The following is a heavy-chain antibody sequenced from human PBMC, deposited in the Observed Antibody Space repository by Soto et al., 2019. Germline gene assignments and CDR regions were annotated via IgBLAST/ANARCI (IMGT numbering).Heavy chain of an antibody. CDR1: GGTFSSYT. CDR2: IIPILGIA. CDR3: ARVKPNGGYDQGYFDY. J-gene: IGHJ4*02. Sequence: SVKVSCKASGGTFSSYTISWVRQAPGQGLEWMGRIIPILGIANYAQKFQGRVTITADKSTSTAYMELSSLRSEDTAVYYCARVKPNGGYDQGYFDYWGQETLVTVSS. D-gene: IGHD5-12*01. V-gene: IGHV1-69*02.